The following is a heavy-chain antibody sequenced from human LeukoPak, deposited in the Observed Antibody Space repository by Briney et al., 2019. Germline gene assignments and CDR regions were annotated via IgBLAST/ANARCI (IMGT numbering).Heavy chain of an antibody. CDR2: IRYDGSDT. V-gene: IGHV3-30*18. D-gene: IGHD4-17*01. J-gene: IGHJ5*01. CDR3: AKDWALYRDYVAYFES. Sequence: GGSLRLSCAASGFTFSSYAMHGVRQAPGKGLEWVAVIRYDGSDTYYGDSVKGGFTISTDNSKNTLYLQMNSLRPEDTAVYYCAKDWALYRDYVAYFESWGQGTLVTVSS. CDR1: GFTFSSYA.